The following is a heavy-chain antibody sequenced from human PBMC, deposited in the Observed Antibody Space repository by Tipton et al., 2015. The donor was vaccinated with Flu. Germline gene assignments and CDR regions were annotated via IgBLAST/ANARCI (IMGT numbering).Heavy chain of an antibody. CDR1: GASISSESYY. V-gene: IGHV4-39*07. CDR2: IYHSGST. J-gene: IGHJ4*02. Sequence: TLSLTCTVSGASISSESYYWGWIRQPPGKGLEWIGNIYHSGSTNYNPSLKSRVTISVDTSKNQFSLRLSSVTAADTAVYYCARAPYSDYDTSGSSFDYWGQGTLVTVSS. CDR3: ARAPYSDYDTSGSSFDY. D-gene: IGHD3-22*01.